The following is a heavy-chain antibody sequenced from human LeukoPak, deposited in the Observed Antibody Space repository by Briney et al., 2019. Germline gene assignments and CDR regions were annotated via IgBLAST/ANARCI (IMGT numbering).Heavy chain of an antibody. CDR1: GGSISSYY. J-gene: IGHJ5*02. Sequence: PSETLSLTCTVSGGSISSYYWSWIRQPPGKGLEWIGYIYYSGSTNCNPSLKSRVTISVDTSKNQFSLKLSSVTAADTAVYYCARVSGWFDPWGQGTLVTVSS. CDR2: IYYSGST. V-gene: IGHV4-59*01. D-gene: IGHD3-10*01. CDR3: ARVSGWFDP.